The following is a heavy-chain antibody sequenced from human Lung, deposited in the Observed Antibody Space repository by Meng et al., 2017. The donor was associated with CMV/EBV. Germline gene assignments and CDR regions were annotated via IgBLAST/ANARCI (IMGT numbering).Heavy chain of an antibody. CDR1: GYTFTDYY. CDR3: AREARGNSGFDYFFDY. CDR2: INPNSGVT. Sequence: ASXXVSXKAFGYTFTDYYIHWVRQAPGQGLEWMGWINPNSGVTNYAQKFQGRVSMTRDMSISAAYMELSGLRSDDTAAFYCAREARGNSGFDYFFDYWGQGTLVTVSS. J-gene: IGHJ4*02. D-gene: IGHD3-22*01. V-gene: IGHV1-2*02.